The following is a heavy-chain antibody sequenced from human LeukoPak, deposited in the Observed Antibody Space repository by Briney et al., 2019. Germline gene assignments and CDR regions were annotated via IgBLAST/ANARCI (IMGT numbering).Heavy chain of an antibody. Sequence: GASVKVSCKASGGTFSSYAISWVRQAPGQGLEWMGGIIPIFGTANYAQKFQGRVTMTRDTSTSTVYMELSSLRSEDTAVYYCARDFFEQAPYYYDSSGGGFDYWGQGTLVTVSS. V-gene: IGHV1-69*05. D-gene: IGHD3-22*01. CDR1: GGTFSSYA. J-gene: IGHJ4*02. CDR3: ARDFFEQAPYYYDSSGGGFDY. CDR2: IIPIFGTA.